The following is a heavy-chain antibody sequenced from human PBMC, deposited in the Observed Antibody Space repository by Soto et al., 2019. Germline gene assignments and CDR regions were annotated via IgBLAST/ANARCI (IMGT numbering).Heavy chain of an antibody. CDR2: INPNSGGT. V-gene: IGHV1-2*04. Sequence: VASVKVSCKASGYTFTGYYMHWVRQAPGQGLEWMGWINPNSGGTNYAQKFQGWVTMTRDTSISTAYMELSRLRSDDTAVYYCARDGSYSNYGYYYYYGMDVWGQGTTVTVSS. D-gene: IGHD4-4*01. CDR3: ARDGSYSNYGYYYYYGMDV. CDR1: GYTFTGYY. J-gene: IGHJ6*02.